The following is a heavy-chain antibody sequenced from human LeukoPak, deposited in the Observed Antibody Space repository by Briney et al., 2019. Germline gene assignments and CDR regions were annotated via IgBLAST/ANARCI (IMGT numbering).Heavy chain of an antibody. CDR3: ARGNSYYDTSGYFPWESFQH. D-gene: IGHD3-22*01. Sequence: TPSETLSLTCTVSGVSISSSNSYWGWIRQPPGKGLEWIGSIYYSGNTYYNASLKSQVSISIDTSKNQFSLKLSSVTAADTAVYYCARGNSYYDTSGYFPWESFQHWGQGTLVTVSS. CDR2: IYYSGNT. J-gene: IGHJ1*01. V-gene: IGHV4-39*07. CDR1: GVSISSSNSY.